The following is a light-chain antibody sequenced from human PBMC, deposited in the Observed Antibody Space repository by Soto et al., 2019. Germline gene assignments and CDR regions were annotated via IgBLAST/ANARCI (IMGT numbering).Light chain of an antibody. J-gene: IGKJ4*01. CDR2: SAS. Sequence: DIQMTQSPSTLSASVGDRVIITCRASQSISTWLAWYQQKPGEGPKLLIYSASTLQSGVPTRFSGSGSGTEFTITISGLQPYDFATYYGQHDDGNFGGVTRVEIK. CDR3: QHDDGN. CDR1: QSISTW. V-gene: IGKV1-5*01.